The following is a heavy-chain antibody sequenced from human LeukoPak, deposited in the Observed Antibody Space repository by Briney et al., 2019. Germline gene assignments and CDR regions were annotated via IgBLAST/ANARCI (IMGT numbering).Heavy chain of an antibody. Sequence: GGSLRLSCAASGFTFSSYAMSWVRQAPGNGLEWVSAISGSGGSTYYADSVKGRFTISRDNSKNTLYLQMNSLRAEDTAVYYCANCSYDFSSLPDYWGQGTLVTVSS. D-gene: IGHD3-3*01. V-gene: IGHV3-23*01. J-gene: IGHJ4*02. CDR1: GFTFSSYA. CDR3: ANCSYDFSSLPDY. CDR2: ISGSGGST.